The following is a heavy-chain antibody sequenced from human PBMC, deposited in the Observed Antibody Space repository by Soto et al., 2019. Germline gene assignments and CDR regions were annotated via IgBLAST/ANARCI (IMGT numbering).Heavy chain of an antibody. CDR1: GFTFNDYY. Sequence: DWTGGSLRLSCAASGFTFNDYYMSWIRQAPGKGLEWVSYISSSGTTIYYADSVKGRFTISRDNARNSLFLQMSSLRAEDTAVYYCAKGYVWGSYRPSMDVWGHGTTVIVSS. V-gene: IGHV3-11*01. J-gene: IGHJ6*02. D-gene: IGHD3-16*02. CDR2: ISSSGTTI. CDR3: AKGYVWGSYRPSMDV.